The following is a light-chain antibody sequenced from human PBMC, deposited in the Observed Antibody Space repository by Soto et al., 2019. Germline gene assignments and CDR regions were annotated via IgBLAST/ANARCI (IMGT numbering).Light chain of an antibody. CDR3: QQYNSYWGT. J-gene: IGKJ1*01. CDR1: QSISSW. V-gene: IGKV1-5*01. CDR2: DAS. Sequence: DNQMTQSPSTLSASVGDRVTITCRASQSISSWLAWYQQKPGKAPKLLIYDASSLESGVPSRFSGSGSGTEFTLTISSLQPDDFATYYGQQYNSYWGTFGQGTKVEIK.